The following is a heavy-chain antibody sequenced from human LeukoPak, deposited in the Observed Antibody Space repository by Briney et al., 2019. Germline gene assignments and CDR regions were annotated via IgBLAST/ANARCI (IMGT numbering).Heavy chain of an antibody. D-gene: IGHD1-26*01. V-gene: IGHV3-7*01. CDR2: IKGDGSEK. J-gene: IGHJ3*02. Sequence: GGSLRLSCEASGFKFNNFWMSWVRQAPGKGPEWVANIKGDGSEKYYVDSVKGRFTISRDNAKSTLYLQMNSLRAEDTAVYYCLTIVETTIDAFDIWGQGTMVTVSS. CDR3: LTIVETTIDAFDI. CDR1: GFKFNNFW.